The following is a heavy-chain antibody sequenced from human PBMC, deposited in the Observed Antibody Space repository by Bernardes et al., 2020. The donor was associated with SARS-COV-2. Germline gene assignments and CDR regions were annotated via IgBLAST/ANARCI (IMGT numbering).Heavy chain of an antibody. Sequence: AGVQVPRKASGYTFTGYYMHWVRQAPGKGLEWMGWINPNSGGTTYAQKFQGRVTMTMDTSISTAYMELSRLRSDDTAVYYCARLPYYYDSSGSYLGAFDIWGQGTMVTVSS. V-gene: IGHV1-2*02. CDR3: ARLPYYYDSSGSYLGAFDI. CDR1: GYTFTGYY. CDR2: INPNSGGT. J-gene: IGHJ3*02. D-gene: IGHD3-22*01.